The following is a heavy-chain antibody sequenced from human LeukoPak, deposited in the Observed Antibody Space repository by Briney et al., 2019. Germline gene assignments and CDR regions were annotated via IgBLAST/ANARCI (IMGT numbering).Heavy chain of an antibody. V-gene: IGHV3-7*04. J-gene: IGHJ6*03. CDR2: IKQDGSEK. CDR3: ARGTFSSSYYYYYMDV. Sequence: PGGSLRLSCAASGFTFSSYWMSWVRQAPGKGLEWVANIKQDGSEKYYVDSVKGRFTISRDNAKNSLYLQMNSLRDEDTAVYYCARGTFSSSYYYYYMDVWGKGTTVTVSS. CDR1: GFTFSSYW. D-gene: IGHD6-13*01.